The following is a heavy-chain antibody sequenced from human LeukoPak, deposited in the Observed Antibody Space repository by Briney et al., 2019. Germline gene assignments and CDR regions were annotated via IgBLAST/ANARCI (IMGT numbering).Heavy chain of an antibody. CDR2: SSGSGGST. CDR1: GFTFSSYA. D-gene: IGHD5-18*01. Sequence: PGGSLRLSCAASGFTFSSYAMNWVRQAPGKGLECVSGSSGSGGSTYYADSVKGRFTISRDNSKNTLYLQMNSLRAEDTAVYYCAKDLGLSYGYYTSSSFDPWGQGTLVTVSS. J-gene: IGHJ5*02. CDR3: AKDLGLSYGYYTSSSFDP. V-gene: IGHV3-23*01.